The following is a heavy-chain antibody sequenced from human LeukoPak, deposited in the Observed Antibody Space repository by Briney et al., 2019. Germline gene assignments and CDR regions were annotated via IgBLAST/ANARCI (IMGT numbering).Heavy chain of an antibody. V-gene: IGHV1-69*05. J-gene: IGHJ4*02. CDR1: GGTFSSYA. D-gene: IGHD2-21*02. CDR2: IIPIFGTA. CDR3: AGGVLAYCGGDCYSGFDY. Sequence: SVKVSCKASGGTFSSYAISWVRQAPGQGLEWMGGIIPIFGTAHYAQKFQGRVTITTDESTSTAYMELSSLRSEDTAVYYCAGGVLAYCGGDCYSGFDYWGQGTLVTVSS.